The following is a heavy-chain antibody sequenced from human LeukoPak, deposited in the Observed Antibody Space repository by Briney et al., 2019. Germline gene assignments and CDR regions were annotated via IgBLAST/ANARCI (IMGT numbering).Heavy chain of an antibody. CDR3: AREVGATRPVY. D-gene: IGHD1-26*01. J-gene: IGHJ4*02. CDR1: GGSISSSSYY. CDR2: IYYSGST. V-gene: IGHV4-39*07. Sequence: PSETLSLTCTVSGGSISSSSYYWGWIRQPPGKGLEWIGRIYYSGSTYYNPSLKSRVTISVDTSKNQFSLKLSSVTAADTAVYYCAREVGATRPVYWGQGTLVTVSS.